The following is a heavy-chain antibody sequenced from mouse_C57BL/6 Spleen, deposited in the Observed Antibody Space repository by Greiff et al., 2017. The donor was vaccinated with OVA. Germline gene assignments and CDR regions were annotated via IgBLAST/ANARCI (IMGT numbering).Heavy chain of an antibody. CDR3: SYDYDGGVYFDY. CDR2: IYPGSGNT. D-gene: IGHD2-4*01. J-gene: IGHJ2*01. V-gene: IGHV1-66*01. CDR1: GYSFTSYY. Sequence: QVHVKQSGPELVKPGASVKISCKASGYSFTSYYIHWVKQRPGQGLEWIGWIYPGSGNTKYNEKFKGKATLTADTSSSTAYMQLSSLTSEDSAVYYCSYDYDGGVYFDYWGQGTTLTVSS.